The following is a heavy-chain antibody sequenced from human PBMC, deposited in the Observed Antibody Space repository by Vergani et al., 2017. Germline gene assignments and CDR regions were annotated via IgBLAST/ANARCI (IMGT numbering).Heavy chain of an antibody. CDR3: VRDQVTMLRGSDALDI. CDR1: GFTFGYYA. J-gene: IGHJ3*02. Sequence: EVQLVESGGGLVKSGGSLRLSCTASGFTFGYYAMDWFRQAPGQGLEWVGGIRSKAYGQATIYAASVKGRFTISRDDSKSIAYLQMNNLQTEDTAMYYCVRDQVTMLRGSDALDIWGQGTMVTVSS. V-gene: IGHV3-49*05. CDR2: IRSKAYGQAT. D-gene: IGHD3-10*01.